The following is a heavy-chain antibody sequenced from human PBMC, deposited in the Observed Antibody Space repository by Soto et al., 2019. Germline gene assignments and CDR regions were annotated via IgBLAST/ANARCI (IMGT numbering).Heavy chain of an antibody. Sequence: QMQLQESGPGLVRPSETLSLTCTVSGGSITSSTYYWPWIRQPPGKGLEWIGSIYYSGSNYYNPSRKSRVTIPVDTSKNQFSLRLSSVSAADTAVYYCATEDCGGDCYTPSLGQGTLVTFSS. V-gene: IGHV4-39*02. CDR2: IYYSGSN. D-gene: IGHD2-21*02. CDR3: ATEDCGGDCYTPS. CDR1: GGSITSSTYY. J-gene: IGHJ5*02.